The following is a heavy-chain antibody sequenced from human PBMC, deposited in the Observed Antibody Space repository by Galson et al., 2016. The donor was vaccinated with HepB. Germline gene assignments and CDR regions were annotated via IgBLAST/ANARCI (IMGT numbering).Heavy chain of an antibody. D-gene: IGHD3-10*01. V-gene: IGHV1-3*04. CDR1: GYTFTSHG. J-gene: IGHJ1*01. Sequence: SVKVSCKASGYTFTSHGIHWVRQAPGQGLEWMGWINTGHGNTKYAQKFQDRVSISRDTSASTAHMELTSLGSEDTALYFCARDLLLWVDDPSLWGQGTLVTVSS. CDR2: INTGHGNT. CDR3: ARDLLLWVDDPSL.